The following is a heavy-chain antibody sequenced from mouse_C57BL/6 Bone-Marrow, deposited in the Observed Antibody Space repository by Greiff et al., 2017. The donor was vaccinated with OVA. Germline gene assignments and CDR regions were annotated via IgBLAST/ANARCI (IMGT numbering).Heavy chain of an antibody. CDR1: GYSFTGYY. D-gene: IGHD1-1*01. CDR3: ARSRRVYYGSSLYWYFDV. J-gene: IGHJ1*03. Sequence: VQLQQSGPELVKPGASVKISCKASGYSFTGYYMNWVKQSPEKSLEWIGEINPSTGGTTYNQKFKAKATLTVDKSSSTAYMQLKSLTSEDSAVYYCARSRRVYYGSSLYWYFDVWGTGTTVTVSS. V-gene: IGHV1-42*01. CDR2: INPSTGGT.